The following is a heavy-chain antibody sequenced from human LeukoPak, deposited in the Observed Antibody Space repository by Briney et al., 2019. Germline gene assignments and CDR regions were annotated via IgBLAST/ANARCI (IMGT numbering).Heavy chain of an antibody. CDR3: ARVRITIVRGVILGAAFDI. CDR2: MNPNSGNT. D-gene: IGHD3-10*01. J-gene: IGHJ3*02. CDR1: GYTFTRYD. Sequence: ASVKVSCKPSGYTFTRYDINCVRQATGQGLEWMGWMNPNSGNTGYAQKFQGRVTMTRNTSISTAYMELSSLRSEDTAVYYCARVRITIVRGVILGAAFDIWGQGTMVTVSS. V-gene: IGHV1-8*01.